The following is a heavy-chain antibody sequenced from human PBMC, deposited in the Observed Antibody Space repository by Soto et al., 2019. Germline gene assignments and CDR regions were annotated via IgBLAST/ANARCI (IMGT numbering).Heavy chain of an antibody. D-gene: IGHD2-2*01. CDR1: GFSLSTTAEG. CDR3: AHGSCSSADCYPNPYLDY. Sequence: QITLKESGPTLVNPTQNLTLTCTFSGFSLSTTAEGVGWIRQPPGKALEWLALIYWDDDERYSPSLKSRLTITKDTSKNQVVLTMTNVDPVDTATYYCAHGSCSSADCYPNPYLDYWGQGMLVTVSS. V-gene: IGHV2-5*02. J-gene: IGHJ4*02. CDR2: IYWDDDE.